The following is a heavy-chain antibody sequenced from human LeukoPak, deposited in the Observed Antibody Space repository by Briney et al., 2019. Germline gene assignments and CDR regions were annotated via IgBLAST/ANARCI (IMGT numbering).Heavy chain of an antibody. V-gene: IGHV3-15*01. D-gene: IGHD2-21*01. CDR2: IKSNTDGGTT. CDR1: GFTFSNAW. J-gene: IGHJ4*02. CDR3: TTAIVVIAIN. Sequence: GGSLRLSCAASGFTFSNAWMSWVRQAPGKGLEWVGRIKSNTDGGTTDYAAPVKGRFTISRDDSKNTLYLQMNSLKTEDTAVYYCTTAIVVIAINWGQGTLVTVSS.